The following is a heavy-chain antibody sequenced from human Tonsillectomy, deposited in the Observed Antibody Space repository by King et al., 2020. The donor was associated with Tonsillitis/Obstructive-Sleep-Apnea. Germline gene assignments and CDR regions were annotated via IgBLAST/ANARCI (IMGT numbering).Heavy chain of an antibody. D-gene: IGHD1-1*01. CDR3: ARAPGTIGTTPFDY. Sequence: VQLVQSGAEVKKPEASVKVSCEASGYTFTSYYMHWLRQAPGQGPEWMGVISPSGGSTSYAQKFPGRVTMTRVTSPSTVYMERSSLRSEDTAGYYCARAPGTIGTTPFDYWGQGTLVTVSS. CDR2: ISPSGGST. J-gene: IGHJ4*02. CDR1: GYTFTSYY. V-gene: IGHV1-46*01.